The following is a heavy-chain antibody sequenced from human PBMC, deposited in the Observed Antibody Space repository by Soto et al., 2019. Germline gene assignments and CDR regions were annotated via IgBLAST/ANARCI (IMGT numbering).Heavy chain of an antibody. CDR1: GYTFTTYW. CDR2: IYPGDSDT. D-gene: IGHD6-13*01. CDR3: AMARGGSAENWFDP. J-gene: IGHJ5*02. Sequence: EVQLVQSGAEVKKPGESLKISCQGSGYTFTTYWIAWVRQMPGQGMEWMGIIYPGDSDTRYNPSFQGQVTISVARSINAAYLQWNTLKASHTARDYCAMARGGSAENWFDPWGQGTLVTVS. V-gene: IGHV5-51*01.